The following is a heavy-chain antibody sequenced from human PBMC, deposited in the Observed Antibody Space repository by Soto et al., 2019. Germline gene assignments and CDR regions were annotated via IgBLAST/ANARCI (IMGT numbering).Heavy chain of an antibody. D-gene: IGHD3-16*01. CDR1: GGSFTTLA. CDR3: AAGIGITFGGVTREFDY. CDR2: IIPLFGTP. Sequence: QVQLVQSGAEVRKAGSSVRVSCKVSGGSFTTLAFSWVRQAPGQGLEWMGRIIPLFGTPNYAQRFQGRVAIFADESTNTTYMELSSLTSEDPAVYYCAAGIGITFGGVTREFDYWGQGTLVTVSS. V-gene: IGHV1-69*19. J-gene: IGHJ4*02.